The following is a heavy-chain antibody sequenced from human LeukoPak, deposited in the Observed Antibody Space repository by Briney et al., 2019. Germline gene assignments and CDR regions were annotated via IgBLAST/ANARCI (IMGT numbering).Heavy chain of an antibody. D-gene: IGHD6-19*01. J-gene: IGHJ6*02. CDR3: ARDLAVAGTDYYYYGMDV. Sequence: ASVKVSCKASGYTFTSYAMHWVRQAPGQRLEWMGWSNAGNGNTKYSLEFQGRVTITRDTSASTAYMELSSLRSEDMAVYYCARDLAVAGTDYYYYGMDVWGQGTTVTVSS. CDR2: SNAGNGNT. CDR1: GYTFTSYA. V-gene: IGHV1-3*02.